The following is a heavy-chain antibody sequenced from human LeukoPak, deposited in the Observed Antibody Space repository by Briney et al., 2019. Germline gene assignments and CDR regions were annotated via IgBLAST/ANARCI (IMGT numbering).Heavy chain of an antibody. CDR2: ISPTGISV. Sequence: GGSLRLSCAASGFTFTSYTMNWVRQAPGKGLEWIASISPTGISVWCADSLKDRSTISRDGAKSSLYLQINSLRAEDTAIYYCARDFMGESGYSGYWGQGTLVTVSS. J-gene: IGHJ4*02. CDR1: GFTFTSYT. V-gene: IGHV3-21*01. CDR3: ARDFMGESGYSGY. D-gene: IGHD5-12*01.